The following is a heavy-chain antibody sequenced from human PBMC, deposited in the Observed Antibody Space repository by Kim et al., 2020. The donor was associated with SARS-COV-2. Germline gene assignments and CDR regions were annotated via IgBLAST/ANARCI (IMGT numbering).Heavy chain of an antibody. V-gene: IGHV3-7*01. CDR3: ARDEGPFSISMDV. D-gene: IGHD2-21*01. J-gene: IGHJ6*02. Sequence: YYVESMKGRFTISRDNAKNSLYLQMNSLRAEDTAVYYCARDEGPFSISMDVWGQGTTVTVSS.